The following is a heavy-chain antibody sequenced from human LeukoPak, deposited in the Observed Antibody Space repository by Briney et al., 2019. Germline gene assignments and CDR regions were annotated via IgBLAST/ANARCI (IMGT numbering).Heavy chain of an antibody. D-gene: IGHD3-16*01. J-gene: IGHJ6*02. CDR3: VRATEGGAMDV. CDR2: ISSGGAST. Sequence: GSLRLSCEASGFSFSDYYMTWIRQAPGAGLEWVSYISSGGASTSHAESLEGRFTISTDNAKKSMYLRLNSLRPKDTAIYYCVRATEGGAMDVWGQGTTVTVSS. V-gene: IGHV3-11*03. CDR1: GFSFSDYY.